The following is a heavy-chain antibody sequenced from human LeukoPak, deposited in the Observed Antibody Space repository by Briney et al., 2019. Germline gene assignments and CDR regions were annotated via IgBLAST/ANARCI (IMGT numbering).Heavy chain of an antibody. J-gene: IGHJ4*02. Sequence: SVKVSCTASGGTFSSYAISWVRQAPGQGLEWMGGIIPIFGTANYAQKFQGRVTITAVESTSTAYMELSSLRSEDTAVYYCARPRGYCSSTSCSFDYWGQGTLVTVSS. CDR2: IIPIFGTA. CDR3: ARPRGYCSSTSCSFDY. CDR1: GGTFSSYA. V-gene: IGHV1-69*13. D-gene: IGHD2-2*01.